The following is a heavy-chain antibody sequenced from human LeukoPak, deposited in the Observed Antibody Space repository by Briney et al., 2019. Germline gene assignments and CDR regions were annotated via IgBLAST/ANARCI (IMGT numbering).Heavy chain of an antibody. CDR2: ISAYNGNT. Sequence: ASVKVSCKASGYTFTSYGISWVRQAPGQGLEWMGWISAYNGNTNYAQKLQGRVTMTTDTSTSTAYMELRSLRSDDTAVYYCASFVDSSYDQRGFDYWGQGTLVTVSS. CDR1: GYTFTSYG. D-gene: IGHD5-12*01. V-gene: IGHV1-18*01. J-gene: IGHJ4*02. CDR3: ASFVDSSYDQRGFDY.